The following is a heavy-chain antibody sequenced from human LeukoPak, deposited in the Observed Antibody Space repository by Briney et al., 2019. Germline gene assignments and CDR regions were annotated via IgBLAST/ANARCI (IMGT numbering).Heavy chain of an antibody. J-gene: IGHJ4*02. Sequence: PGGSLRLSCAASGFTFSSYEMNWVRQAPGKGLEWVSLIKTDGTTAIYAESVKGRFTISRDNARSTVYLQMNSLRAGDTALYFCSTGGEYYFDSWGLGTLVTVSS. CDR3: STGGEYYFDS. CDR1: GFTFSSYE. CDR2: IKTDGTTA. V-gene: IGHV3-74*01. D-gene: IGHD7-27*01.